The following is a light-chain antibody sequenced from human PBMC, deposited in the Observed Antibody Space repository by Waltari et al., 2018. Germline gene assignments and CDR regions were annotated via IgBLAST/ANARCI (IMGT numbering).Light chain of an antibody. CDR3: CSYGGVNTLGVL. J-gene: IGLJ2*01. Sequence: QSALTQPAAVSGSPGQSITITCTGSSGAVWGSNLVPWYQPPPGQAPHLLIYEVNERPSGIPSRFSGSKSGNTASLTISGLQIEDEADYYCCSYGGVNTLGVLFGGGSKLTV. CDR1: SGAVWGSNL. V-gene: IGLV2-23*02. CDR2: EVN.